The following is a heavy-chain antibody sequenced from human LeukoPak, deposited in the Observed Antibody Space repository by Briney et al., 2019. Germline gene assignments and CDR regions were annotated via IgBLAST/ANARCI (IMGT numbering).Heavy chain of an antibody. V-gene: IGHV1-18*01. CDR2: ISAYNGNT. Sequence: ASVKVSSTASGYTFTSYGISWVRQAPGQGLEWMGWISAYNGNTSYAQKLQGRVTMTTDTSTSTAYMELRSLRSDDTAVYYCARIVGMYFGDRYYFDYWGQGTLVTVSS. J-gene: IGHJ4*02. D-gene: IGHD2-8*01. CDR1: GYTFTSYG. CDR3: ARIVGMYFGDRYYFDY.